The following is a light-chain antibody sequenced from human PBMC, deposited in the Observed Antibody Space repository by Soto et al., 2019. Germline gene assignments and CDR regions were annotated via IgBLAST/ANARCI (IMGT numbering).Light chain of an antibody. CDR1: QVISSW. V-gene: IGKV1-12*01. CDR3: QQANSFHGALT. Sequence: DIQMTQSPSSLSASVGDRVTITCRASQVISSWLAWYQQKPGKAPKLLIFATSSLQSGVPSRFSGSGSGTEFTLTISSLQPEDFATYNCQQANSFHGALTFGGGTKVEI. J-gene: IGKJ4*01. CDR2: ATS.